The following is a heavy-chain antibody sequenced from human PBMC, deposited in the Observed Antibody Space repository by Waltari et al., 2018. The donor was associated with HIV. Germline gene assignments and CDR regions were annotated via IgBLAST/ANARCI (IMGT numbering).Heavy chain of an antibody. CDR1: GSALTELS. V-gene: IGHV1-24*01. D-gene: IGHD1-26*01. CDR3: ATGGGTTSIQLYDLDV. CDR2: FDPEDDET. Sequence: VKLIQSGAEVNKPGASVKVPCKVFGSALTELSMHWVRQAPGKGLEWMGGFDPEDDETIYAQKFQGRVTMTEDTSTDSAYMELSSLTSEDTAVYYCATGGGTTSIQLYDLDVWGQGTTVTVSS. J-gene: IGHJ6*02.